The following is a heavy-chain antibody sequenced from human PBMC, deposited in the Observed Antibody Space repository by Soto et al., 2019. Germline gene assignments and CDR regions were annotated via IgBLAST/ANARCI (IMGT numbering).Heavy chain of an antibody. CDR1: GFPFGTTD. D-gene: IGHD3-10*01. CDR3: VKNSGWFNT. Sequence: LRLSCVASGFPFGTTDMSWVRQAPGEGLEWVSTIDGSGGITFYADSVKGRFTISRDNSRNTVYLQMNSLRGDDTALYYCVKNSGWFNTWGQGALVTVSS. CDR2: IDGSGGIT. J-gene: IGHJ5*02. V-gene: IGHV3-23*01.